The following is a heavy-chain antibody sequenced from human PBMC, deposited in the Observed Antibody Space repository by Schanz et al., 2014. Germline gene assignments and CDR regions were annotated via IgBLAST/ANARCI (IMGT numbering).Heavy chain of an antibody. J-gene: IGHJ6*02. CDR1: GDSISGSY. V-gene: IGHV4-59*08. CDR2: IHYSGST. Sequence: QVQLQESGPGLVKPSETLSLTCTVSGDSISGSYWSWIRQPPGKGLEWIGYIHYSGSTNYNPSLESRFAMSVDTSKNQSPRKLRSVTAADTAVYYCARLNYDSSGYPYYYGMDVWGQGTTVTVSS. CDR3: ARLNYDSSGYPYYYGMDV. D-gene: IGHD3-22*01.